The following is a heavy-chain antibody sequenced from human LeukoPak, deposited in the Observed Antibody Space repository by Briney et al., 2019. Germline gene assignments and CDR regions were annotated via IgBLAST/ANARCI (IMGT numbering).Heavy chain of an antibody. Sequence: SETLSLTCAVYGGSFSGYYWSWIRQPPGKGLEWIGEINHSGSTNYNPSLKSRVTISVDTSKNQFSLKLSSVTAADTAVYYCARERRDGYNPRAGGNWVDPWGQGILVTVSS. J-gene: IGHJ5*02. V-gene: IGHV4-34*01. CDR1: GGSFSGYY. D-gene: IGHD5-24*01. CDR2: INHSGST. CDR3: ARERRDGYNPRAGGNWVDP.